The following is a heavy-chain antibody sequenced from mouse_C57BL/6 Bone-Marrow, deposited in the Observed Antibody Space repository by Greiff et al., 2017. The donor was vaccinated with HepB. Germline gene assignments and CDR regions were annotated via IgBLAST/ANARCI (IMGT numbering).Heavy chain of an antibody. CDR1: GISITTGNYR. D-gene: IGHD4-1*01. Sequence: EVKLQESGPGLVKPSQTVFLTCTVTGISITTGNYRWSWIRQFPGNKLEWIGFIYYSGTITYNPSLTSRTTITRDTPKNQFFLEMNSLTAEDTATYYCARGNWDEGDYFDYWGQGTTLTVSS. CDR2: IYYSGTI. J-gene: IGHJ2*01. CDR3: ARGNWDEGDYFDY. V-gene: IGHV3-5*01.